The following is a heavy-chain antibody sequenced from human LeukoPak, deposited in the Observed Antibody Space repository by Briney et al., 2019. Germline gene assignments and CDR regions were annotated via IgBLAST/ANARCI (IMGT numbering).Heavy chain of an antibody. D-gene: IGHD3-3*01. CDR2: IIPIFGTA. CDR1: GGTFSSYA. V-gene: IGHV1-69*06. CDR3: ARDNAIFGVVTGFDP. J-gene: IGHJ5*02. Sequence: GSSVKVSCKASGGTFSSYAISGVRQAPGQGLEWMGRIIPIFGTANYAQKFQGRVTITADKSTSTAYMELSSLRSEDTAVYYCARDNAIFGVVTGFDPWGQGTLVTVSS.